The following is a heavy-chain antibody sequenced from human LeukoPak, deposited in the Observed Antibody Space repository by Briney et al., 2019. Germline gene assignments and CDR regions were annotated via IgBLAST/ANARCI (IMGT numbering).Heavy chain of an antibody. V-gene: IGHV4-59*01. CDR3: ARGVYIAAAQYGY. J-gene: IGHJ4*02. Sequence: SETLSLTCTVSGGSISSYYWSWIRQPPGKGLEWIGYIYYSGTTNYNPSLKSRVTISVDTSKNQFSLKLNSVTAADTAVYYCARGVYIAAAQYGYWGQGTLVTVSS. CDR1: GGSISSYY. CDR2: IYYSGTT. D-gene: IGHD6-13*01.